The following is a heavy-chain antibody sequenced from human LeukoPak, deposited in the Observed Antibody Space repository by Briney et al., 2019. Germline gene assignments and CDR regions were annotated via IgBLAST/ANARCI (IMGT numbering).Heavy chain of an antibody. Sequence: SETLSLTCTVSGDSISSGIYYWSWLRQPPGKGLEWIGYIYHSGSTYSNPSLKSRVTISVDRSKNQFSLRLNSVTAADTAVYYCARDMRPDGWYFDLWGRGTLVTVSS. V-gene: IGHV4-30-2*01. D-gene: IGHD1-14*01. CDR1: GDSISSGIYY. CDR3: ARDMRPDGWYFDL. J-gene: IGHJ2*01. CDR2: IYHSGST.